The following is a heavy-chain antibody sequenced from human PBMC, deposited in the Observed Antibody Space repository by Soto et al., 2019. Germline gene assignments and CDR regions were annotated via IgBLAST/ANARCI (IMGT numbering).Heavy chain of an antibody. Sequence: PSETLSLTCTVSDDSISIYYWNWNRQPAGKVLEWLGPVSTSETTHDNPPLTSRVTMSVDTSKKQFSLKLTSVTAADTAVYFCASADYEILYCSYGMDVWGQGTTVTVSS. V-gene: IGHV4-4*07. J-gene: IGHJ6*02. CDR1: DDSISIYY. CDR2: VSTSETT. D-gene: IGHD3-9*01. CDR3: ASADYEILYCSYGMDV.